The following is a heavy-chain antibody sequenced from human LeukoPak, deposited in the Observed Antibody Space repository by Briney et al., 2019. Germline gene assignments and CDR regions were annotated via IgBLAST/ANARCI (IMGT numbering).Heavy chain of an antibody. D-gene: IGHD2-2*01. CDR3: ARDPPIVVVPAATKVVYYGMDV. J-gene: IGHJ6*02. CDR2: INAGNGNT. CDR1: GYTFTSYV. V-gene: IGHV1-3*01. Sequence: ASVKVSCKASGYTFTSYVIHWVRRAPGQRPEWMGWINAGNGNTIYSPKVQDRLTITRDTSASTAYMELSSLRSEDTAVYYCARDPPIVVVPAATKVVYYGMDVWGQGTTVTVSS.